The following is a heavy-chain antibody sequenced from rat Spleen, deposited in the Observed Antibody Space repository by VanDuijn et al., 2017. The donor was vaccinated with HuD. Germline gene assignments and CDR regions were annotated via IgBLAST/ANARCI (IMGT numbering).Heavy chain of an antibody. CDR3: TALQSDFDN. D-gene: IGHD1-1*01. J-gene: IGHJ2*01. CDR1: GFSLTDYS. CDR2: MRYDGDT. Sequence: QVQLKESGPGLLPPSQTLSLTCTVSGFSLTDYSVHWVRQPPGKGLEWMGRMRYDGDTYYNSGLKSRLSITRDTSKSQVFLQMNSLQTEDTAMYYCTALQSDFDNWGQGVMVTVSS. V-gene: IGHV2S30*01.